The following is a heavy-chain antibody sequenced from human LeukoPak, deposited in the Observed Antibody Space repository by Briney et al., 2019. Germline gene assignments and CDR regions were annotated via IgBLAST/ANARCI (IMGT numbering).Heavy chain of an antibody. CDR2: VYHSGIT. Sequence: SETLSLTCTVSGDSISSYYWNWIRQPPGKGLEWIGYVYHSGITNYNPSLKSRVTISVDTSKNQFSLRLTSLTAADTAVYYCARALRQQLATGWFDPWGQGTLVTVSS. CDR3: ARALRQQLATGWFDP. J-gene: IGHJ5*02. D-gene: IGHD6-13*01. V-gene: IGHV4-59*01. CDR1: GDSISSYY.